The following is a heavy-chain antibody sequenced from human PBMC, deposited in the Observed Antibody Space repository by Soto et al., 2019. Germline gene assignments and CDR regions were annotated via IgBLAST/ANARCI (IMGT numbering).Heavy chain of an antibody. CDR2: IVVGSGNT. J-gene: IGHJ6*02. Sequence: VKVSCKASGCTFTRSALQWVRQARGQRLEGIGWIVVGSGNTNYAQKFQERVTITRDRSTSTAYMEVSSLTSEGTAGYDCAEENSYYYFCGRNRENYYGMDVWGQVTTFTVSS. CDR3: AEENSYYYFCGRNRENYYGMDV. CDR1: GCTFTRSA. V-gene: IGHV1-58*01. D-gene: IGHD3-16*02.